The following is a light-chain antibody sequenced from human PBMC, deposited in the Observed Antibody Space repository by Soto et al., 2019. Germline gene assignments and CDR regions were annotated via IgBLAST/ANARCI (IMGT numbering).Light chain of an antibody. CDR1: NSNIGSNS. Sequence: QSALTQPPSVSAAPGQKVTISCSGSNSNIGSNSVSWYQQLPGTAPKLLNYDNDKRPSEIPDRFSGSRSGTSATLGIAGLQTGDEADYYCGTWDSSLDAGVFGGGTQLTVL. J-gene: IGLJ2*01. CDR2: DND. V-gene: IGLV1-51*01. CDR3: GTWDSSLDAGV.